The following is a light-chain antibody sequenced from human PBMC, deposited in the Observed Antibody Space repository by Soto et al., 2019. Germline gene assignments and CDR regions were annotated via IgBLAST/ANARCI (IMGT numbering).Light chain of an antibody. J-gene: IGKJ1*01. V-gene: IGKV3-20*01. CDR3: QQYGSSPWT. CDR1: QSVSSSY. Sequence: EFVLTQSPGTLSLSPGERATLSCRASQSVSSSYLAWYQQKPGQAPRPLIYGASSRAIGIPDRFSGSGSGTDFTLTISRLEPEDFAVYYCQQYGSSPWTFSQGTKVEIK. CDR2: GAS.